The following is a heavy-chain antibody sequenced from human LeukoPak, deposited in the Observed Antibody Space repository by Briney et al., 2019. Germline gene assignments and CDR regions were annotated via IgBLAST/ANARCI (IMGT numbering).Heavy chain of an antibody. CDR3: ASLYSTFDY. D-gene: IGHD4-11*01. J-gene: IGHJ4*02. Sequence: GRSLRLSCAASGFTFSSYGMHWVRQAPGKGLEWVAVIWYDGSNKYYADPVKGRFTISRDNSKNTLYLQMNSLRAEDTAVYYCASLYSTFDYWGQGTLVTVSS. CDR1: GFTFSSYG. V-gene: IGHV3-33*01. CDR2: IWYDGSNK.